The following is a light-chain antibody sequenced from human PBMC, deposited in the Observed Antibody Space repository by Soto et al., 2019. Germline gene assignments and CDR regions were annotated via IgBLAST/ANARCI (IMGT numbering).Light chain of an antibody. J-gene: IGKJ4*01. CDR3: QQYNNWPLT. V-gene: IGKV3-15*01. Sequence: EILLTQSPATLSVSPGERATLSCRASQSVSTNLAWYQQKPAQAPRLLIYDASTRDTGIPARFSGSGSGTEFTLTISSLQSADFELYYCQQYNNWPLTFGGGTKVDIK. CDR2: DAS. CDR1: QSVSTN.